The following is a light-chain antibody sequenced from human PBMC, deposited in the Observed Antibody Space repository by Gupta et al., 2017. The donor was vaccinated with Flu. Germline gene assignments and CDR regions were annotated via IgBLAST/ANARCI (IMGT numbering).Light chain of an antibody. V-gene: IGKV1-5*03. CDR2: KAS. CDR3: QQDRSYPWT. CDR1: QSSDSW. J-gene: IGKJ1*01. Sequence: DIQMTQSPSTLSASVGDRVTITCRASQSSDSWLAWYQQKPGKAPKLLIYKASNLESGVPSRFSGSGSGTEFTLTISSLQPEDFATYYCQQDRSYPWTFGQGTTVEIQ.